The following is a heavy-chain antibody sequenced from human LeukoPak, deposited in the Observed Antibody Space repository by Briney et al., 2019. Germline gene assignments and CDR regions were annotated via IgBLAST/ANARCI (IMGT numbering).Heavy chain of an antibody. D-gene: IGHD1-26*01. J-gene: IGHJ5*02. CDR1: GFIFSTYW. Sequence: GGSLRLSCAASGFIFSTYWMSWVRQAPGKGLECVANIKQDGSETHYVDSVKGRFTISRDNAKNSLYLQMNSLRDEDTALYYCARDLRWELLSWFDPWGQGTLVTVSS. CDR3: ARDLRWELLSWFDP. V-gene: IGHV3-7*03. CDR2: IKQDGSET.